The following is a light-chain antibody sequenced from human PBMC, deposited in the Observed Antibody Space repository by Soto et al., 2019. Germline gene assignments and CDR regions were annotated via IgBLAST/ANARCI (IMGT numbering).Light chain of an antibody. V-gene: IGKV3-15*01. CDR3: QQYYNWPRT. Sequence: EIVLTQSPATLSVSPGERATLSCRASQPVSTNVAWYQQKPGQSPRLLISGASTRATGIPANFSGSGSGTEFTLTISSLQSEDFAIYFCQQYYNWPRTFGQGTKVDI. J-gene: IGKJ1*01. CDR1: QPVSTN. CDR2: GAS.